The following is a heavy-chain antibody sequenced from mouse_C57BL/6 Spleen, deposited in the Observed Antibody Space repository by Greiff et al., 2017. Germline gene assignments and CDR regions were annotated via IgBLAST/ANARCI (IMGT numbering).Heavy chain of an antibody. J-gene: IGHJ1*03. CDR1: GYTFTSYW. CDR3: ARDYGSSYEYFDV. CDR2: IHPNSGST. V-gene: IGHV1-64*01. Sequence: QVQLKQPGAELVKPGASVKLSCKASGYTFTSYWMHWVKQRPGQGLEWIGMIHPNSGSTNYNEKFKSKATLTVDKSSSTAYMQLSSLTSEDSAVYYCARDYGSSYEYFDVWGTGTTVTFSS. D-gene: IGHD1-1*01.